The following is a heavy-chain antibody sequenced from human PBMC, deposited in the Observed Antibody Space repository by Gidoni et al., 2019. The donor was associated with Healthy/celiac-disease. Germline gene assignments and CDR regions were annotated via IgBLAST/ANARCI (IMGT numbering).Heavy chain of an antibody. J-gene: IGHJ3*02. CDR1: GFPFSSYA. D-gene: IGHD1-26*01. CDR3: AKEQADSGSYYVDAFDI. CDR2: ISGSGGST. Sequence: EVQLLESGGGLVQPGGSLRLSCAASGFPFSSYAMSWVRQAPGKGLEWVSAISGSGGSTYYADSVKGRFTISRDNSKNTLYLQMNSLRAEDTAVYYCAKEQADSGSYYVDAFDIWGQGTMVTVSS. V-gene: IGHV3-23*01.